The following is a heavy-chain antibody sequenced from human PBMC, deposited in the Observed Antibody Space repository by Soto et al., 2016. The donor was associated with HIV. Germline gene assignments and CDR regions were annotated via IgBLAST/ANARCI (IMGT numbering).Heavy chain of an antibody. D-gene: IGHD6-19*01. CDR2: ISGYNGKT. V-gene: IGHV1-18*01. Sequence: QVQLVQSGAEVKKPGASVKVSCKASDYTFTSYGISWVRQAPGQGLEWMGWISGYNGKTNYAQKVQGRVTMTKDTSTSTAYMELRSLRSDDTAVYYCARMGMAVAGTRDAFDIWGQGTTVTVSS. CDR1: DYTFTSYG. J-gene: IGHJ3*02. CDR3: ARMGMAVAGTRDAFDI.